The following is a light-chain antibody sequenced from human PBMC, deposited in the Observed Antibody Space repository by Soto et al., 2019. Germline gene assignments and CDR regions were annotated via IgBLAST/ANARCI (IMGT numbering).Light chain of an antibody. CDR2: GAS. CDR1: QSVSNN. J-gene: IGKJ4*01. Sequence: EIVMTQSPATLSVSPGERATLSCRASQSVSNNLAWYQQRPGQAPSLLIYGASTRATGIPARFSGSGSGTEFTLTISSLQSEDFAVYYCQQLNSYPLTFGGGTKVEIK. CDR3: QQLNSYPLT. V-gene: IGKV3-15*01.